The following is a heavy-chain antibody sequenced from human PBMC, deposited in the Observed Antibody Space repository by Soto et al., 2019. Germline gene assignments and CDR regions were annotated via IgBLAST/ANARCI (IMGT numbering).Heavy chain of an antibody. CDR3: ARDAQYSSRWHPIDY. D-gene: IGHD3-22*01. CDR2: IHTYNGNT. CDR1: GYTFTDYG. V-gene: IGHV1-18*01. Sequence: QVQLVQSRAEVRKPGASVKVYCKASGYTFTDYGISWVRQAPGQRLEWMGWIHTYNGNTNYAQKLQGRVTMTTDTSTSTAYMELRTLRSDDTAVYYCARDAQYSSRWHPIDYWGQGTLVAVSS. J-gene: IGHJ4*02.